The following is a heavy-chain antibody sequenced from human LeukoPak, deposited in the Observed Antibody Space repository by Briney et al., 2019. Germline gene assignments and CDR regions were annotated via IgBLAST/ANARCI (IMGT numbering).Heavy chain of an antibody. CDR1: GFTFSSYS. CDR2: ISSSSSYR. CDR3: ARDPNYYDSSGYFSPPAKYFQH. V-gene: IGHV3-21*01. Sequence: GGSLRLSCAASGFTFSSYSMTWVRQAPGKGMEWVSSISSSSSYRYYADSVKGRFTISRDNAKNSLYLQMNSLRAEDTAVYYCARDPNYYDSSGYFSPPAKYFQHWGQGTLVTVSS. J-gene: IGHJ1*01. D-gene: IGHD3-22*01.